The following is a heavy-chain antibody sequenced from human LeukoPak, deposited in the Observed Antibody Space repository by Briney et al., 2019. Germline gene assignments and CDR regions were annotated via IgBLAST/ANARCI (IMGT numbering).Heavy chain of an antibody. Sequence: GGSLRLSCAASGFTFSTYSMNWVRQAPGKGLEWVSSISSSSSHIYYADSVKGRFTTSRDNAKNSLYLQMNSLRAEDTAVYYCARDPEDTQNFDYWDQGTLVTVSS. J-gene: IGHJ4*02. D-gene: IGHD2-15*01. CDR1: GFTFSTYS. CDR3: ARDPEDTQNFDY. CDR2: ISSSSSHI. V-gene: IGHV3-21*01.